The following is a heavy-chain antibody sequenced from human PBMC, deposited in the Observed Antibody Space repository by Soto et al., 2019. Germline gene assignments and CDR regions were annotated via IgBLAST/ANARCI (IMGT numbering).Heavy chain of an antibody. CDR1: GGSISSYY. D-gene: IGHD3-9*01. CDR3: ARHSPDFDWLSQFDY. CDR2: IFYFGST. Sequence: SETLSLTCTVSGGSISSYYCSWIRQTPGKGLEWIGYIFYFGSTNYNPSLKSRVTLSIDTSKNQLSLKLSSVTAADTAVYYCARHSPDFDWLSQFDYWGQGTLVTVSS. J-gene: IGHJ4*02. V-gene: IGHV4-59*08.